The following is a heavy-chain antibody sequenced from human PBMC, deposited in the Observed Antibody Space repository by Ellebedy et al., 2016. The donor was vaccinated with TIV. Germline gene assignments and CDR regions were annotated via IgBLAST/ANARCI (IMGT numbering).Heavy chain of an antibody. D-gene: IGHD3-10*01. V-gene: IGHV3-30*04. J-gene: IGHJ5*02. CDR3: ARGGGYYGSGSSFDP. Sequence: GGSLRLXXAASGFTFSSYAMHWVRQAPGKGLEWVAVISYDGSNKYYADSVKGRFTISRDNSKNTLYLQMNSLRAEDTAVYYCARGGGYYGSGSSFDPWGQGTLVTVSS. CDR1: GFTFSSYA. CDR2: ISYDGSNK.